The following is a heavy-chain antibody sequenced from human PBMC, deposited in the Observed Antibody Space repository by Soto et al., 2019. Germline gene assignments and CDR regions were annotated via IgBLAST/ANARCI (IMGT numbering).Heavy chain of an antibody. V-gene: IGHV4-4*02. Sequence: SETLSLTCAVSGVSISSTNWWSWVRQPPGKGLEWVGEIYHSGNINYNPSLRSRVTLSLDKSKNQFSLNLSSVTAADTAVYYCAQGGWYIEHWGQGTLVTVSS. CDR1: GVSISSTNW. D-gene: IGHD2-15*01. CDR3: AQGGWYIEH. CDR2: IYHSGNI. J-gene: IGHJ4*02.